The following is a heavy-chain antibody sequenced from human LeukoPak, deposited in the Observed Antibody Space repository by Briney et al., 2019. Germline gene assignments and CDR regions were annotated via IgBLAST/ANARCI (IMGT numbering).Heavy chain of an antibody. V-gene: IGHV1-2*02. CDR2: INANSGGT. J-gene: IGHJ4*02. D-gene: IGHD3-9*01. Sequence: ASVKVSCKASGYTFTGYYMHWVRRAPGQGLEWMGWINANSGGTNYAQKFQGRVTVTRDTSISTAYMELSRLRSDDTAVYYCARSSRYDIWTGYPYWGQGTLVTVSP. CDR3: ARSSRYDIWTGYPY. CDR1: GYTFTGYY.